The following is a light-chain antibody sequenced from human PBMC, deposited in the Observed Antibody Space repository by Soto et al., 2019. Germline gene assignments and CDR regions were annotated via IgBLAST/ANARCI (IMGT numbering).Light chain of an antibody. Sequence: AIRMTQSPSSFSASTGDRVTITCRASQGISSYLAWYQQKPGKAPKLLIYAASTLQSGVPSRFSGSGSGTDITLTISCLQSEDFATYYCQQYYSYPPGFGQGTKLEIK. CDR2: AAS. V-gene: IGKV1-8*01. CDR3: QQYYSYPPG. J-gene: IGKJ2*03. CDR1: QGISSY.